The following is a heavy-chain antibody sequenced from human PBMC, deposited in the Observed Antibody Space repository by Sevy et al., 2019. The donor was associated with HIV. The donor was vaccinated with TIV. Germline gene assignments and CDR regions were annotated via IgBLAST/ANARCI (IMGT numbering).Heavy chain of an antibody. CDR1: GYTFTGYY. V-gene: IGHV1-2*06. CDR2: INPNSGGT. CDR3: ARSPYYDYIWGSYRLPHPFDI. Sequence: ASVKVSCKASGYTFTGYYMHWVRQAPGQGLEWMGRINPNSGGTNYAQKFQGRVTMTRDTSISTAYMELGRLRSDDTAVYYCARSPYYDYIWGSYRLPHPFDIWGQGTMVTVSS. J-gene: IGHJ3*02. D-gene: IGHD3-16*02.